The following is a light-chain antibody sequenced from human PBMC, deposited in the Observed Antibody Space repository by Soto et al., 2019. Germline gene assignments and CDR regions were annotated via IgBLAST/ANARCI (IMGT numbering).Light chain of an antibody. CDR1: QSFSSSY. Sequence: EIVLTQSPGTLSLSPGERATLSCRASQSFSSSYLAWYQQKPGQAPRLLIYGASSRATGIPDRFSGRGSGTDFNLTIRRLEPEDFAVYYCQQYGSSPITVGQGTRLEIK. V-gene: IGKV3-20*01. J-gene: IGKJ5*01. CDR2: GAS. CDR3: QQYGSSPIT.